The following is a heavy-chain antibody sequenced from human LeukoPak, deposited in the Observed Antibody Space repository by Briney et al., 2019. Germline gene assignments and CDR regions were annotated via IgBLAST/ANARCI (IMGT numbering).Heavy chain of an antibody. Sequence: SETLSLTRTVSGYSISSGYYWGWIRQPPGKGLEWIGYTYYSGSTNYNPSLKSRVTISVDTSKNQFSLKLSSVTAADTAVYYCARPSGGNGLRAFDIWGQGTMVTVSS. D-gene: IGHD4-23*01. CDR1: GYSISSGYY. CDR2: TYYSGST. V-gene: IGHV4-61*01. CDR3: ARPSGGNGLRAFDI. J-gene: IGHJ3*02.